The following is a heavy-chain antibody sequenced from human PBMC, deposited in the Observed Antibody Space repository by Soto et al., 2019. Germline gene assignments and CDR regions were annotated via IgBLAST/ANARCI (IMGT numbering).Heavy chain of an antibody. CDR3: ARDSGAATG. CDR2: ISGSGDST. D-gene: IGHD2-15*01. CDR1: GFIFRSVA. J-gene: IGHJ3*01. V-gene: IGHV3-23*01. Sequence: GGSLRLCCAASGFIFRSVAMSWVRQAPGKGREWVSAISGSGDSTYYADPVKGRLTISRDNSKNTLYLQMKSLRAEDTAVYYCARDSGAATGWGQGTMVTVSS.